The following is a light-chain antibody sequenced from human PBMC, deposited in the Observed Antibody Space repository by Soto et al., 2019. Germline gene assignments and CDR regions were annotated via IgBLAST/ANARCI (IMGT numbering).Light chain of an antibody. J-gene: IGKJ5*01. Sequence: DIQMTQSPSTLSASLGDRVTITCRASQSISSWFAWYQQKPGKAPKLLIYDASSLESGVPSRLSGSGSGTEFTLTISSLQPDDSATYYCQQYNSHWTFGQGTRLEIK. CDR2: DAS. CDR3: QQYNSHWT. CDR1: QSISSW. V-gene: IGKV1-5*01.